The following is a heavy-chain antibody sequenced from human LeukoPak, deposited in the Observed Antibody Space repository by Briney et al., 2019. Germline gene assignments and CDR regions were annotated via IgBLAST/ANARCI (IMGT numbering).Heavy chain of an antibody. Sequence: SETLSLTCTVSGGSISSSSYYWGWIRQPPGKGLEWIGSIYYSGSTYYNPSLKSRVTISVDTSKSQFSLKLSSVTAADTAVYYCARVSTISTVHDYWGQGTLVTVSS. D-gene: IGHD2-2*01. V-gene: IGHV4-39*01. CDR1: GGSISSSSYY. CDR2: IYYSGST. J-gene: IGHJ4*02. CDR3: ARVSTISTVHDY.